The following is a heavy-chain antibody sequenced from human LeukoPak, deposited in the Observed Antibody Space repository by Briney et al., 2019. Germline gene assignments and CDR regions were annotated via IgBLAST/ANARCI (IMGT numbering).Heavy chain of an antibody. V-gene: IGHV1-46*01. D-gene: IGHD2-2*01. J-gene: IGHJ5*02. CDR3: ARDWGSREYQLPGWGWFDP. CDR2: INPSGGST. Sequence: GASVKVSCKASGYTFTSYYMHWVRQAPGQGLEWMGIINPSGGSTSYAQKFQGRATMTRDTSTSTVYMELSSLRSEDTAVYYCARDWGSREYQLPGWGWFDPWGQGTLVTVSS. CDR1: GYTFTSYY.